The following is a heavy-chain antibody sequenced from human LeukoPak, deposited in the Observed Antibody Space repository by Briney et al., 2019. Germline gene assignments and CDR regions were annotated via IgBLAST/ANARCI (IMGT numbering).Heavy chain of an antibody. V-gene: IGHV3-11*01. CDR2: ISSSGSTI. CDR3: ARGGYSSSFY. Sequence: GGSLRLSCAPSGFTFSVYYMSWTRQARGEGLEWVSYISSSGSTIYYADSVTGRFTISRDNAKNSLYLQMNSLRAEDTAVYYCARGGYSSSFYWGQGTLVTVSS. CDR1: GFTFSVYY. J-gene: IGHJ4*02. D-gene: IGHD6-6*01.